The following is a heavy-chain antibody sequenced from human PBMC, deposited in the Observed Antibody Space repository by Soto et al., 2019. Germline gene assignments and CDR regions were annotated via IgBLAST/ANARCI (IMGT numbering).Heavy chain of an antibody. Sequence: QVQLVQSGAEVKKPESSVKVSCKAPGGTFSTYAISWVRQAPGQGLEWMGGIIPMFGTANYAQRFQDGITITADESTNTVYMELSSMRSEDTAVYFCASGIRLSIRRINNGYSGWGTGTLVTVSS. CDR2: IIPMFGTA. D-gene: IGHD3-22*01. CDR1: GGTFSTYA. CDR3: ASGIRLSIRRINNGYSG. V-gene: IGHV1-69*12. J-gene: IGHJ4*02.